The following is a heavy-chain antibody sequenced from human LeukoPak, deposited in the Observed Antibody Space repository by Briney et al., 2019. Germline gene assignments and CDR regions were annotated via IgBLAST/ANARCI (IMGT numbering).Heavy chain of an antibody. D-gene: IGHD4-11*01. CDR3: ARDSGGNYGSIDY. J-gene: IGHJ4*02. CDR1: GGSISNYY. CDR2: IYYSGST. Sequence: SETLSLTCTVSGGSISNYYGSWIRQPPGKGLEWIGYIYYSGSTNYNPSLKSRVTISLDTSKNQFSLKLSSVTAADTALYYCARDSGGNYGSIDYWGQGTLVTVSS. V-gene: IGHV4-59*01.